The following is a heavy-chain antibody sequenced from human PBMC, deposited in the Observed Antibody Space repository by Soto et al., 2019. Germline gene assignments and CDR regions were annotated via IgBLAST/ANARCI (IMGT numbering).Heavy chain of an antibody. CDR1: TASVNSYY. V-gene: IGHV4-4*07. CDR2: LYANENT. Sequence: SETLSLTCTVSTASVNSYYWSWIRQPAGKGLEWIGRLYANENTDYNPSLRSRVTISVDTKRQFSLKLSSVTAADTAVYYCARDHPNWYFDLWGRGTPVTVSS. CDR3: ARDHPNWYFDL. J-gene: IGHJ2*01.